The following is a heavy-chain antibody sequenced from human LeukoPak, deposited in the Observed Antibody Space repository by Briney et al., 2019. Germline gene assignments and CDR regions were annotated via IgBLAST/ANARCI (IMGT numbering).Heavy chain of an antibody. D-gene: IGHD3-10*01. CDR1: GFTFSSYG. Sequence: PGGSLRLSCAASGFTFSSYGMHWVRQAPGKGLEWVAFIRYDGSNKYYADSVKGRFTISRDNSKNTLYLQMNSLRAEDTAVYYCAKGDYGSGSYNYYYYMDVWGKGTTVTISS. CDR2: IRYDGSNK. CDR3: AKGDYGSGSYNYYYYMDV. J-gene: IGHJ6*03. V-gene: IGHV3-30*02.